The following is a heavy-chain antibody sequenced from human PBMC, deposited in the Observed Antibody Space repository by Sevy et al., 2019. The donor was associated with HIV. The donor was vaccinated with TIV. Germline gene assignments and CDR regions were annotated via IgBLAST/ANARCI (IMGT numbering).Heavy chain of an antibody. J-gene: IGHJ4*02. CDR1: GYTFNNYY. D-gene: IGHD6-19*01. CDR3: ARGGSSGWTHFDY. Sequence: ASVKVSCKASGYTFNNYYIHWVRQAPGQGLEWMGVINPSGGSTSYPQKFQGRVTMTRDTSTSTVYMELSSLRYEDRAVYYCARGGSSGWTHFDYWSQGTLVTVSS. V-gene: IGHV1-46*02. CDR2: INPSGGST.